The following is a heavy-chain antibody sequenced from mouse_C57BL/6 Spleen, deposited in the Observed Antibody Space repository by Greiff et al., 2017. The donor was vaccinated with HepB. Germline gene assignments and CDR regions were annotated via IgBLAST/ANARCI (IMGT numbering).Heavy chain of an antibody. Sequence: EVQLQESGGGLVKPGGSLKLSCAASGFTFSSYAMSWVRQTPEKRLEWVATISDGGSYTYYPDNVKGRFTISRDNAKNNLYLQMSHLKSEDTAMYYCARGGDADYWGQGTTLTVSS. CDR2: ISDGGSYT. CDR1: GFTFSSYA. V-gene: IGHV5-4*01. CDR3: ARGGDADY. J-gene: IGHJ2*01.